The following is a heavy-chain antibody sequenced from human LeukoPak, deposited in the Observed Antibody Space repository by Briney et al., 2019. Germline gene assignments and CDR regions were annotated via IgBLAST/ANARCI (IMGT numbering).Heavy chain of an antibody. J-gene: IGHJ4*02. D-gene: IGHD1-26*01. CDR3: AVVGATSVDY. CDR2: IYTSGST. Sequence: PSETLSLTCTVSGGSISSYYWSWIRQPAGKGLEWIGGIYTSGSTNYNPSLKRRVTISVDKSKNQFSLKLSSETAADTAVYYCAVVGATSVDYWGQGTLVTVSS. V-gene: IGHV4-4*07. CDR1: GGSISSYY.